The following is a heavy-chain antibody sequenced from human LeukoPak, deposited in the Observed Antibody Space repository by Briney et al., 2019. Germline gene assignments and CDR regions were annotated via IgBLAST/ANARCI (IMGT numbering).Heavy chain of an antibody. V-gene: IGHV3-7*01. CDR2: IKQDGSEK. Sequence: PGGSLRLSCAASGFTFSSYWMSWVRQAPGKGLEWVANIKQDGSEKYYVDSVKGRFTISRDNAKNSLYLQMNSLRAEDTAVYYCARDPYCSSTSCYPTGGYWGQGTLVTVSS. CDR3: ARDPYCSSTSCYPTGGY. J-gene: IGHJ4*02. CDR1: GFTFSSYW. D-gene: IGHD2-2*01.